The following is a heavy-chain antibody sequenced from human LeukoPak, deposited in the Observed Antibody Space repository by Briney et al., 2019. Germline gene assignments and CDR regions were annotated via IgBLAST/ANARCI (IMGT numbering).Heavy chain of an antibody. J-gene: IGHJ4*02. D-gene: IGHD4-17*01. Sequence: SVKVSCKASGGTFSSYAISWVRQAPGQGLEWMGGIIPIFGTANYAQKFQGRVTITADESTSTAYMELSSLRSEDTAVYYCARDKTTDYGDEVGLDYWGQGTLVTVSS. CDR2: IIPIFGTA. CDR3: ARDKTTDYGDEVGLDY. V-gene: IGHV1-69*01. CDR1: GGTFSSYA.